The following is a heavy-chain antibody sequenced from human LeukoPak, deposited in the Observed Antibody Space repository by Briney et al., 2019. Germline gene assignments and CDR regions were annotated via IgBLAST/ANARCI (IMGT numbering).Heavy chain of an antibody. D-gene: IGHD2-21*01. Sequence: VXQAPXXGLEFVXGIYENGGTTYYADSVKGRFSISRDNSKNTLYLQMDSLRGEDTAVYYCAKDFRIGYSAHFDYWGQGALVTVSS. J-gene: IGHJ4*02. V-gene: IGHV3-23*01. CDR3: AKDFRIGYSAHFDY. CDR2: IYENGGTT.